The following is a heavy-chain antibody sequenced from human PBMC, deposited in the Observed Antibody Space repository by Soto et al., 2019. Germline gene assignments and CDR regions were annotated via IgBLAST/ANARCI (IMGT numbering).Heavy chain of an antibody. CDR1: GGSISSSSYY. J-gene: IGHJ4*02. CDR3: ARRLWFGDTQFDY. Sequence: SETLSLTCTVSGGSISSSSYYWGWIRQPPGKGLEWIGSIYYSGSTYYNPSLKSRVTISVDTSKNQFSLKLSSVTAADTAVYYCARRLWFGDTQFDYWGQGTLVTVSS. D-gene: IGHD3-10*01. V-gene: IGHV4-39*01. CDR2: IYYSGST.